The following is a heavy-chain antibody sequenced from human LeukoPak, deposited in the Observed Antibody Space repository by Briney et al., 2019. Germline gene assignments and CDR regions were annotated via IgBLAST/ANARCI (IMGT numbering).Heavy chain of an antibody. V-gene: IGHV3-48*04. D-gene: IGHD6-19*01. Sequence: GGSLRLSCVVSGFTLSDYGMHWVRQAPGKGLEWVSYISSSGSTIYYADSVKGRFTISRDNAKNSLYLQMNSLRAEDTAVYYCARVRSSGWFFVYWGQGTLVTVSS. J-gene: IGHJ4*02. CDR2: ISSSGSTI. CDR1: GFTLSDYG. CDR3: ARVRSSGWFFVY.